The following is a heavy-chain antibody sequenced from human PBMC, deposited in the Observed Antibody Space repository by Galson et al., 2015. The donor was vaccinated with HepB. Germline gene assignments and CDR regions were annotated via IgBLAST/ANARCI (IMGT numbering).Heavy chain of an antibody. D-gene: IGHD1-1*01. J-gene: IGHJ4*02. CDR3: AKGTTNIDY. V-gene: IGHV3-23*01. Sequence: SLRLSCAASRFTFSSLGMTWVRQAPGKGLECVSAIGVNAGSTDYADSVKGRFTISRDSSKNMLYLQMNNLRAEDTAVYYCAKGTTNIDYWGQGTLVTVSS. CDR1: RFTFSSLG. CDR2: IGVNAGST.